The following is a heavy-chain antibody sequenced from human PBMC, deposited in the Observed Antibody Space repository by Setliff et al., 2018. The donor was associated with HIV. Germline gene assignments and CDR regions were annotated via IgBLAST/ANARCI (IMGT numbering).Heavy chain of an antibody. Sequence: ASETLSLTCTVSGASIRSQYWSWIRQPPGKGLEWIGYIYTSGSTNYNPSLKSRVTISVDTSKNQFSLKLSSVTAADTAVYYCARHVGYSSSSLDYWGQGTLVTVSS. J-gene: IGHJ4*02. V-gene: IGHV4-59*08. D-gene: IGHD6-6*01. CDR2: IYTSGST. CDR1: GASIRSQY. CDR3: ARHVGYSSSSLDY.